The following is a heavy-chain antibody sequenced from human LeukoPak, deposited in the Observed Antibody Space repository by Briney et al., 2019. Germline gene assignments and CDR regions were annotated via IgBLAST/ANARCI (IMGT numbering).Heavy chain of an antibody. Sequence: GGSLRLSCAASGFTFSSYAMTWVRQVPGKGLEWVSSINDIGDNTYFADSVKGRFTISRDNAKNSLYLQMNSLRAEDTAVYYCARCVWFGESYYFDYWGQGTLVTVSS. D-gene: IGHD3-10*01. CDR2: INDIGDNT. J-gene: IGHJ4*02. V-gene: IGHV3-23*01. CDR1: GFTFSSYA. CDR3: ARCVWFGESYYFDY.